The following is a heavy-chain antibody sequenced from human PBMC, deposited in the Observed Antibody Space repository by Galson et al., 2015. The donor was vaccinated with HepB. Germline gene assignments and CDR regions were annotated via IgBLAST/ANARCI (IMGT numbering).Heavy chain of an antibody. CDR1: GFTFGDYA. D-gene: IGHD3-22*01. Sequence: LRLSCAASGFTFGDYALSWFRQAPGKGLEWVGFIRSKAYGGTTEYAASVKGRFTISRDDSKSIAYLQMNSLKTEDTAVYYCTRGVPYYYDSSRVRYFDYWGQGTLVTVSS. V-gene: IGHV3-49*03. CDR2: IRSKAYGGTT. CDR3: TRGVPYYYDSSRVRYFDY. J-gene: IGHJ4*02.